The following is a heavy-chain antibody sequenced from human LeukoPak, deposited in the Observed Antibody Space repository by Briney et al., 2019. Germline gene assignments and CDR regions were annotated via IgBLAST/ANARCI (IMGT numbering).Heavy chain of an antibody. CDR1: GGSISSSTYS. CDR2: IYYGGSA. D-gene: IGHD1-20*01. V-gene: IGHV4-39*01. Sequence: PSETLSLTCTVSGGSISSSTYSWGWIRQPPGKGLEWIGTIYYGGSAYYNPSLNSRVTVSVDTSKNQFSLKLSSVTAADTSVYYCARQFITGTGRGYFDSWGQDPWSPSPQ. CDR3: ARQFITGTGRGYFDS. J-gene: IGHJ4*01.